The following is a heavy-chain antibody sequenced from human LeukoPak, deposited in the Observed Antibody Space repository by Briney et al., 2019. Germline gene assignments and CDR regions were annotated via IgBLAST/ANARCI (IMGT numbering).Heavy chain of an antibody. CDR3: ARDAVYYYDSSGYWYYFDY. D-gene: IGHD3-22*01. V-gene: IGHV1-46*01. J-gene: IGHJ4*02. CDR2: INPSGGST. Sequence: GASVKVSCKASGYTFTSYYMHWVRQAPGQGLEWMGIINPSGGSTSYAQKFQGRVTMTRDTSTSTVYMELSSLRSEDTAVYHCARDAVYYYDSSGYWYYFDYWGQGTLVTVSS. CDR1: GYTFTSYY.